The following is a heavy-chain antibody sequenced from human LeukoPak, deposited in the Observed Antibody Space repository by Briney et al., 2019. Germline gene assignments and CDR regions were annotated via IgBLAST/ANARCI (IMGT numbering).Heavy chain of an antibody. CDR2: ISSSSSYI. CDR1: GFTFSSYS. D-gene: IGHD1-26*01. CDR3: ARDGQWETALDY. Sequence: PGGPLRLSCAASGFTFSSYSMNWVRQAPGKGLEWVSSISSSSSYIYYADSVKGRFTISRDNAKNSLYLQMNSLRAEDTAVYYCARDGQWETALDYWGQGTLVTVSS. V-gene: IGHV3-21*01. J-gene: IGHJ4*02.